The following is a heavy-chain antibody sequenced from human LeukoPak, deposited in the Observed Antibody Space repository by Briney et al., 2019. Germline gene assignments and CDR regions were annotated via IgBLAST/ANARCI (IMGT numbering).Heavy chain of an antibody. CDR3: ARTPYCGGDCYVDY. D-gene: IGHD2-21*02. CDR2: IDWDDDK. J-gene: IGHJ4*02. Sequence: SGPALVKPTQTLTLTCTFSGFSLSTSGMRVSWIRQPPGKALEWLARIDWDDDKFYSTSLKTRLTISKDTSKNPVVLTMTNMDPVDTATYYCARTPYCGGDCYVDYWGQGTLVTVSS. CDR1: GFSLSTSGMR. V-gene: IGHV2-70*04.